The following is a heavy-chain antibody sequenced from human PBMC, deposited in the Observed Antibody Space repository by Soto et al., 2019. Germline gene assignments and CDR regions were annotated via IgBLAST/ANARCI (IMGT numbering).Heavy chain of an antibody. Sequence: QITLKESGPTLVEPTETLTLTCSFSGFSLTTHPMGVGWIRQPPGRALEWLAVIYWDDDKRYNPSLRSRLTITKGTSKRQVVLTMTYMEPADTATYYCAHRLGGFTWNDGYLDYWGQGTLVTVSS. D-gene: IGHD1-1*01. J-gene: IGHJ4*02. V-gene: IGHV2-5*02. CDR1: GFSLTTHPMG. CDR3: AHRLGGFTWNDGYLDY. CDR2: IYWDDDK.